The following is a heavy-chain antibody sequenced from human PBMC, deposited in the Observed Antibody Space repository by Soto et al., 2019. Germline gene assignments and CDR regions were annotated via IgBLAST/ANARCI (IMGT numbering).Heavy chain of an antibody. CDR3: ARGGGNCSNTSCYLFDY. CDR2: INHSGST. Sequence: SETLSLTCAVYGGSFSGYYWSWIRQPPGKGLEWIGEINHSGSTNYNPSLKSRVTISVDTPKNQFSLKLSSVTAADTAVYYCARGGGNCSNTSCYLFDYWGQGTLVTVSS. CDR1: GGSFSGYY. J-gene: IGHJ4*02. V-gene: IGHV4-34*01. D-gene: IGHD2-2*01.